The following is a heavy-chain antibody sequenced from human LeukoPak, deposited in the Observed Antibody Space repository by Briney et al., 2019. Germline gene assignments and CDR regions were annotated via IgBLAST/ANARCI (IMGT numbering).Heavy chain of an antibody. CDR3: AKGRHDDFWSPYYFDY. D-gene: IGHD3-3*01. J-gene: IGHJ4*02. Sequence: GGSLRLSCAASGFTFSSYAMSWVRQAPGKGLEWVSAISGSGGSTYYADSVKGRFTISRDNSKNTLYLQMNSLRAEDTAVYYCAKGRHDDFWSPYYFDYWGQGTLVTVSS. CDR1: GFTFSSYA. V-gene: IGHV3-23*01. CDR2: ISGSGGST.